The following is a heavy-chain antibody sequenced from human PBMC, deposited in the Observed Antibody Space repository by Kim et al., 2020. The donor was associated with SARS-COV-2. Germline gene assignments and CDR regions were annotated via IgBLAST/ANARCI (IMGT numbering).Heavy chain of an antibody. CDR3: ASRSELWFGEPYWVGAFDI. Sequence: SVKVSCKASGGTFSSYAISWVRQAPGQGLEWMGGIIPIFGTANYAQKFQGRVTITADKSTSTAYMELSSLRSEDTAVYYCASRSELWFGEPYWVGAFDIWGQGTMVTVSS. V-gene: IGHV1-69*06. CDR2: IIPIFGTA. J-gene: IGHJ3*02. CDR1: GGTFSSYA. D-gene: IGHD3-10*01.